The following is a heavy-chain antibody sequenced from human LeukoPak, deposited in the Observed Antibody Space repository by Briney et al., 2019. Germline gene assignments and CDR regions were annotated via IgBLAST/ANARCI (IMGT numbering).Heavy chain of an antibody. V-gene: IGHV3-7*01. CDR2: IKQDGSEK. J-gene: IGHJ4*01. CDR3: ARDFTSQNFFDH. CDR1: GFTFSSYW. D-gene: IGHD2/OR15-2a*01. Sequence: PGGSLRLSCAASGFTFSSYWMSWVRQAPGKGLEWVANIKQDGSEKYYVDSVKGRFTISRDDAKNSLFLQMNNLRAEDTAIYYCARDFTSQNFFDHWGQGTLVTVSS.